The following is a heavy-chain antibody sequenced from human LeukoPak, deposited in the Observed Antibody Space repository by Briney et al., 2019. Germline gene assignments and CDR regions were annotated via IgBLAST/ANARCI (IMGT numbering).Heavy chain of an antibody. CDR1: AGTFSSYA. J-gene: IGHJ4*02. D-gene: IGHD2-15*01. CDR3: ARARPYCSGGSCYYGY. Sequence: SVKVSCNASAGTFSSYAISWVRQAPGQGLEWMGGIIPIFGTANYAQKFQGRVTITAAESTSTAYMELSSLRSEDTAVYYWARARPYCSGGSCYYGYWGQGTLVTVSS. CDR2: IIPIFGTA. V-gene: IGHV1-69*01.